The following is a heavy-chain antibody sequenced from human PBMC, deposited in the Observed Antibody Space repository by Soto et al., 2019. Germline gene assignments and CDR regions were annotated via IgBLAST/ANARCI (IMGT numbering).Heavy chain of an antibody. V-gene: IGHV3-74*01. CDR2: IHFDGSTT. CDR1: GFTFSSYW. D-gene: IGHD6-19*01. CDR3: ARDAYNSGYYQFDS. J-gene: IGHJ4*02. Sequence: EVQLVESGGGLVQPGGSLRLSCAASGFTFSSYWMHWVRQVPGKGLVWVSRIHFDGSTTHYADSVKGRFTISRDNAKNTLSLQMNSLRAEDTAVYYCARDAYNSGYYQFDSWGQGTLVTFSS.